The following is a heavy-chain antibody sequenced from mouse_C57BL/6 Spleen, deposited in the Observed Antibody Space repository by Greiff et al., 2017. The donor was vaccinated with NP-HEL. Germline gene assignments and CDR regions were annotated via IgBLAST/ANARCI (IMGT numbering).Heavy chain of an antibody. CDR2: INPSTGGT. CDR1: GYSFTGYY. Sequence: EVQLQQSGPELVKPGASVKISCKASGYSFTGYYMHWVKQSSEKSLEWIGEINPSTGGTSYNQKFKGKATLTVDKSSSTAYMQLKSLTSEDSAVYYCARAYYDYDDWYFDVWGTGTTVTVSS. J-gene: IGHJ1*03. CDR3: ARAYYDYDDWYFDV. V-gene: IGHV1-43*01. D-gene: IGHD2-4*01.